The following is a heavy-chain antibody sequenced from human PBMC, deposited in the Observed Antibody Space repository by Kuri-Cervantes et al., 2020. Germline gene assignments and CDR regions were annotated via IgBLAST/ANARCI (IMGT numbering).Heavy chain of an antibody. CDR3: ARGYYDSSGYWIKGAFDI. CDR2: MNPNSGNT. D-gene: IGHD3-22*01. Sequence: ASVKVSCKASGYTFTSYDINWVRQATGQGLEWMGWMNPNSGNTGYAQKFQGRVTMTRNTSISTAYMELSSLRSEDTAVYYCARGYYDSSGYWIKGAFDIWGQGTMVTVSS. V-gene: IGHV1-8*01. J-gene: IGHJ3*02. CDR1: GYTFTSYD.